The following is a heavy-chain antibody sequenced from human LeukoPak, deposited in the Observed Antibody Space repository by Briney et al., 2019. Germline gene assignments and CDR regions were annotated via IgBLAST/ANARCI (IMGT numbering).Heavy chain of an antibody. V-gene: IGHV4-31*03. D-gene: IGHD2-15*01. CDR1: GGSISSGAYY. CDR2: IYYTGTT. J-gene: IGHJ4*02. CDR3: ASAAAYIAALDY. Sequence: SETLSLTCTVSGGSISSGAYYWSWHHQHPGKGLVWIGYIYYTGTTYYNPSLESRVTISVDTSKNQFSLNLRSVTAADTAVYYCASAAAYIAALDYWGQGTLVTVSS.